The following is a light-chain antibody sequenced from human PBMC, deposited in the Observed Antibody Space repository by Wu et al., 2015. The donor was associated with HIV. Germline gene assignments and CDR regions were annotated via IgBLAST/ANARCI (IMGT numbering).Light chain of an antibody. CDR1: QSVSSSY. CDR2: GAS. Sequence: EIVLTQSPGTLSLSPGERATLSCRASQSVSSSYLAWYQQKPGQAPRLLIYGASSRATGIPDRFSGSGSGTDFTLTISRLEPEDFAVYYCQQYNNWPSWTFGQGTEGG. V-gene: IGKV3-20*01. CDR3: QQYNNWPSWT. J-gene: IGKJ1*01.